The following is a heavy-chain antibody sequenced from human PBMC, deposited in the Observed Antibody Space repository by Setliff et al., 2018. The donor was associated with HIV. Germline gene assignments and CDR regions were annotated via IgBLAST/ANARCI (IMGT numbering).Heavy chain of an antibody. CDR1: SGSISTYY. V-gene: IGHV4-59*01. CDR2: IYYTGST. CDR3: ARHDPGGFHFSPDY. J-gene: IGHJ4*02. D-gene: IGHD6-25*01. Sequence: SETLSLTCTVSSGSISTYYWTWIRQPPGKGLEYIGYIYYTGSTDYNPSLNGRVTISIDMSKSQFSLKLNSVTAADTAVYYCARHDPGGFHFSPDYWGQGTLVTVSS.